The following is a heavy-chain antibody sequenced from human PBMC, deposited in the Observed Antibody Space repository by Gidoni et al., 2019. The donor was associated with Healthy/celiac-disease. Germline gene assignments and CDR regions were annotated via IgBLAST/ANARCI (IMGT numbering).Heavy chain of an antibody. CDR2: FSGSGGST. V-gene: IGHV3-23*01. CDR1: GFTFSSYA. J-gene: IGHJ4*02. D-gene: IGHD5-18*01. Sequence: EVQLLESVGGLVQPGGSLRLSCAASGFTFSSYAMSWVRQAPGKGLEWFSAFSGSGGSTYYADSVKGRFTISRDNSKNTLYLQMNSLRAEDTAVYYCAPLPDTAMALFDYWGQGTLVTVSS. CDR3: APLPDTAMALFDY.